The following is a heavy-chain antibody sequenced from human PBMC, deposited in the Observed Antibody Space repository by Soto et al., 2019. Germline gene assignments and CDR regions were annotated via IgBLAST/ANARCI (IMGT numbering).Heavy chain of an antibody. D-gene: IGHD2-21*02. CDR2: ISYDGSNK. V-gene: IGHV3-30*18. J-gene: IGHJ4*02. CDR3: AKMGCGGDCSYFDY. CDR1: GFTFSSYG. Sequence: AGGSLRLSCAASGFTFSSYGMHWVRQAPGKGLEWVAVISYDGSNKYYADSVKGRFTISRDNSKNTLYLQMNSLRAEDTAVYYCAKMGCGGDCSYFDYWGQGTLVTVSS.